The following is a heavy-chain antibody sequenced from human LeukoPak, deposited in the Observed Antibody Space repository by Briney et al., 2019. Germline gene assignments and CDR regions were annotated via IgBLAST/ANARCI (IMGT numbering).Heavy chain of an antibody. CDR1: GFTFSSYA. D-gene: IGHD7-27*01. CDR3: AKDPINWGSIYFDC. V-gene: IGHV3-23*01. Sequence: GGSLRLSCAASGFTFSSYAMSWVRQAPGKGLEWVSSISGSSDNTNYADSVKGRFTISRDNSKNILYLQMNSLTAEDTAVYWCAKDPINWGSIYFDCWGQGTLVTVSS. CDR2: ISGSSDNT. J-gene: IGHJ4*02.